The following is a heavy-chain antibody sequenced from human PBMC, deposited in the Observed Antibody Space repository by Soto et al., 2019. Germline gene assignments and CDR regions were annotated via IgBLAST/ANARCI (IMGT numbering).Heavy chain of an antibody. V-gene: IGHV4-39*01. J-gene: IGHJ6*03. D-gene: IGHD3-3*01. CDR1: GGSISSSSYY. CDR3: ARVKVDFWTTKYYYYYYMDV. CDR2: IYYSGST. Sequence: SETLSLTCTVSGGSISSSSYYWGWVRQPPGKGLEWIGSIYYSGSTYYNPSLKSRVTISVDTSKNQFSLKLSSVTAADTAVYYCARVKVDFWTTKYYYYYYMDVWGKGTTVTVSS.